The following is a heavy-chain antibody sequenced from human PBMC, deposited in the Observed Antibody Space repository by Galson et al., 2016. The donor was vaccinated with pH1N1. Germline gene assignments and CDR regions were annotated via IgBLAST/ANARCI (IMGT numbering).Heavy chain of an antibody. D-gene: IGHD3-10*01. CDR1: KFTFSGYD. J-gene: IGHJ4*02. CDR2: ISNDGNNK. CDR3: ASAVFGDVELEAYYFDY. V-gene: IGHV3-30*04. Sequence: SLRLSCAASKFTFSGYDVHWVRQAPGKGLEWVAVISNDGNNKYYADSVKGRFTISRDNSNSTLYLQMNSLRAEDTAVYYCASAVFGDVELEAYYFDYWGQAPLVTVSA.